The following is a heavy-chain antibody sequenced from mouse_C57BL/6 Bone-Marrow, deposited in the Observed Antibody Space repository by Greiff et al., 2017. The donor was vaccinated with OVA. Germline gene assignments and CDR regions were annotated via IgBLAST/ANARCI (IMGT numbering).Heavy chain of an antibody. CDR1: GFTFSSYG. V-gene: IGHV5-6*01. CDR2: ISSGGSYT. J-gene: IGHJ3*01. CDR3: ARPEGFAY. Sequence: EVNLVESGGDLVKPGGSLKLSCAASGFTFSSYGMSWVRQTPDKRLEWVATISSGGSYTYYPDSVKGRFTISRDNAKNTLYLQMSSLKSEDTAMYYCARPEGFAYWGQGTLVTVSA.